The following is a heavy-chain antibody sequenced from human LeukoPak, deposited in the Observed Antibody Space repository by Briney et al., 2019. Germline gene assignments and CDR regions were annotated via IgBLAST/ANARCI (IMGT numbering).Heavy chain of an antibody. CDR3: ARASGPFDY. D-gene: IGHD3-10*01. Sequence: PGGSLRLSCAVSGFTFSSYVMSWVRQAPGKGLEWVSTISGSGGGRYYADSVKGRFTISRDNSKNTLYLQMNSLRAEDTAVYSCARASGPFDYWGQGTLVTVSS. V-gene: IGHV3-23*01. CDR1: GFTFSSYV. J-gene: IGHJ4*02. CDR2: ISGSGGGR.